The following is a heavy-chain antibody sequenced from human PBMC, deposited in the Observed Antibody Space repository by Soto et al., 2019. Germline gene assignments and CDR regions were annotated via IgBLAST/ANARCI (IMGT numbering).Heavy chain of an antibody. D-gene: IGHD6-19*01. V-gene: IGHV3-23*01. CDR3: AKPPRYSSGGSGV. Sequence: GGSLRLSCAASGLTFSSYAMTWVRQTPGKGLEWVSGVSGSDNTYYADSVKGRFIISRDNSKNTLYLQMNSLRAEDTAVYYCAKPPRYSSGGSGVWGQGTLVTVSS. CDR1: GLTFSSYA. J-gene: IGHJ4*02. CDR2: VSGSDNT.